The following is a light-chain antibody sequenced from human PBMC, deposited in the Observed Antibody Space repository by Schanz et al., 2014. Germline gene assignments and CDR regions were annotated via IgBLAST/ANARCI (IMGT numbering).Light chain of an antibody. CDR3: GSYTASSSWV. Sequence: QSALTQPASVSGSPGQSITISCTGTSSDAGGYNFVSWYQQHPGSAPKLMIYDVSYRPSGVSHRFSGSKSGDTASLTISELQAEDEANYYCGSYTASSSWVFGGGTKLTVL. J-gene: IGLJ3*02. CDR1: SSDAGGYNF. CDR2: DVS. V-gene: IGLV2-14*01.